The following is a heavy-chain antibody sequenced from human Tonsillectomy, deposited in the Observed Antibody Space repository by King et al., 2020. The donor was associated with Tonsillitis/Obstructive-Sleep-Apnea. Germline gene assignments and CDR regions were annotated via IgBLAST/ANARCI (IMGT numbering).Heavy chain of an antibody. CDR3: AKGGPYSNSSVRGWFDS. V-gene: IGHV3-23*04. Sequence: VQLVESGGGLVQPGGSLRLSCVASDFTFSGYAMSWVRQAPGKGLEWVSAMSGSGGSTSYADSVKGRLTISRDNSKNTLFLQMNTLRAEDTAVYYCAKGGPYSNSSVRGWFDSWGQGALVTVSS. J-gene: IGHJ5*01. CDR2: MSGSGGST. CDR1: DFTFSGYA. D-gene: IGHD6-6*01.